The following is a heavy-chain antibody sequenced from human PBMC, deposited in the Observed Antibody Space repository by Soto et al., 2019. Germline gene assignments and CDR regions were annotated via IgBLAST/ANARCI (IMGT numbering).Heavy chain of an antibody. V-gene: IGHV1-8*01. D-gene: IGHD3-16*01. CDR3: ARSLPWGSHERWLDP. CDR2: MNPNSGNT. Sequence: QVQLVQAGAEVKKPGASVKVSCKASGYTFTSYDINWVRQATGQGLEWMGWMNPNSGNTGYAPKFQGRVTMTRNTSIRTAFMELSGLRSVDTAVYYCARSLPWGSHERWLDPWGQGTLVTVS. J-gene: IGHJ5*02. CDR1: GYTFTSYD.